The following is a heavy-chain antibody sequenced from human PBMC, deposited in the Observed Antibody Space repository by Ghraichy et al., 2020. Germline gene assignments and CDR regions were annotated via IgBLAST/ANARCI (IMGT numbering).Heavy chain of an antibody. V-gene: IGHV2-5*01. D-gene: IGHD2-8*02. J-gene: IGHJ5*02. CDR3: SHEGYGSDNWFDA. CDR2: IFYNDEE. Sequence: SGPTLVKPTQTLTLTCTFSGFSLSATGVGVGWIRQPPGKALEWIALIFYNDEERYNPSLNSRLNIAKDTSKNYVVLTMTNMDPVDTATYYCSHEGYGSDNWFDAWGQGILVTVSS. CDR1: GFSLSATGVG.